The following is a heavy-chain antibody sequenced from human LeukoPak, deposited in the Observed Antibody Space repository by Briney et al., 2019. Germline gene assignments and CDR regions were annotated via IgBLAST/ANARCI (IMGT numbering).Heavy chain of an antibody. V-gene: IGHV4-59*01. CDR3: AIHNGVYDSSGIGVEFISWFDP. J-gene: IGHJ5*02. D-gene: IGHD3-22*01. CDR2: IYYSGST. CDR1: GGSISSYY. Sequence: SETLSLTCTVSGGSISSYYWSWIRQPPGKGLEWIGYIYYSGSTNYNPSLKNRVNISVDTCKNQSSMKLSSVTAADTAVYYCAIHNGVYDSSGIGVEFISWFDPWGQGTLVTVSS.